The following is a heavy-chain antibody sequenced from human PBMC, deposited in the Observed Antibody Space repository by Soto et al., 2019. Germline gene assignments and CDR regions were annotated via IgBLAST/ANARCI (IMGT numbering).Heavy chain of an antibody. CDR1: GFTFSSYG. CDR3: ARSNSPVVPAVVDY. Sequence: QVQLVESGGGVVQPGRSLRLSCAASGFTFSSYGMHWVRQAPGKGLEWVAVIWYDGSNKYYADSVKGRFTISRDNSKNTLYLQMNSLRAEDTAVYYCARSNSPVVPAVVDYWGQGTLVTVSS. D-gene: IGHD2-2*01. J-gene: IGHJ4*02. CDR2: IWYDGSNK. V-gene: IGHV3-33*01.